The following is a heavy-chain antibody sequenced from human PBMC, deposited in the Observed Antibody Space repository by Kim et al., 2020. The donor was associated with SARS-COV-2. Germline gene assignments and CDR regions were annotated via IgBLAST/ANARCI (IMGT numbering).Heavy chain of an antibody. J-gene: IGHJ4*02. CDR1: GFTFSSYA. Sequence: GGSLRLSCAASGFTFSSYAMSWVRQAPGKGLEWVSAISGSGGSTYYADSVKGRFTISRDNSKNTLYLQMNSLRAEDTAVYYCAKTDSMVVVVAATRDWGQGTLVTVSS. CDR3: AKTDSMVVVVAATRD. D-gene: IGHD2-15*01. CDR2: ISGSGGST. V-gene: IGHV3-23*01.